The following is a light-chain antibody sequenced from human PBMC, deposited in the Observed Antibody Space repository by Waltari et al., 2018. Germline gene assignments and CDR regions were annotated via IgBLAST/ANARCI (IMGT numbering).Light chain of an antibody. J-gene: IGLJ2*01. CDR3: CSYSGTYTFVV. Sequence: QSALTPPRSVSGSPGQSVTMSCTGTTSAVGGYTYVSWYQQHAGKVPKLMIYDVTKRPSGVPDRFSGSKSGNTASLTISGLQAEDEADYYCCSYSGTYTFVVFGGGTKLTVL. CDR1: TSAVGGYTY. CDR2: DVT. V-gene: IGLV2-11*01.